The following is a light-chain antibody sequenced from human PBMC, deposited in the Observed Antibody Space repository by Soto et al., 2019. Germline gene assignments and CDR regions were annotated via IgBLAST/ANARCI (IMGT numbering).Light chain of an antibody. CDR3: QQYVGSPPKYT. J-gene: IGKJ2*01. CDR1: QSVSSSS. Sequence: EIVLTQSPGTLSLSPGERATLSCRASQSVSSSSLAWYQQKPGQAPRLLIYAASSRASGIPGRFSGSGSGTDFTLTISRLEPEDFVVYYCQQYVGSPPKYTFGQGTKLEIK. V-gene: IGKV3-20*01. CDR2: AAS.